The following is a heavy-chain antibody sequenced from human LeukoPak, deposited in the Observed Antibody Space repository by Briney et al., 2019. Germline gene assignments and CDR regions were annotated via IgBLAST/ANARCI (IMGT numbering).Heavy chain of an antibody. V-gene: IGHV3-30*02. CDR1: GFTFSSYG. CDR3: AKDQWDGSSGWYFDY. Sequence: GGSLRLSCAASGFTFSSYGMHWVRQAPGKGLEWVAFIRSDGSNYYYADSVKGRFTISRDNSKNTLYLQMNSLRAEDTAVYYCAKDQWDGSSGWYFDYWGQGTLVTVSS. D-gene: IGHD6-19*01. CDR2: IRSDGSNY. J-gene: IGHJ4*02.